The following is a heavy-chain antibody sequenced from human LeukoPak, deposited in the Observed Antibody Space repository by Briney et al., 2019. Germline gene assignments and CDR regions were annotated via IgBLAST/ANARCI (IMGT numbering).Heavy chain of an antibody. Sequence: GGSLRLSCAASGFAFSSYDMNWVRQAPGKGLEGVSYIRSSGSIIYYADSVKGRFTISRDNAQNSLHLQMNSLRDEDTAVYYCARNDYGDYEDYYGMDVWGQGTTVTVSS. CDR3: ARNDYGDYEDYYGMDV. J-gene: IGHJ6*02. D-gene: IGHD4-17*01. V-gene: IGHV3-48*03. CDR1: GFAFSSYD. CDR2: IRSSGSII.